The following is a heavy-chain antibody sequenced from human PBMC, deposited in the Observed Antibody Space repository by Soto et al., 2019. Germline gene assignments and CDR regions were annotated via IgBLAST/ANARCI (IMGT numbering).Heavy chain of an antibody. CDR3: ARGIPTGGTNTFDS. CDR1: GYTFTDYY. CDR2: INPNSGAT. J-gene: IGHJ4*02. D-gene: IGHD2-8*01. Sequence: ASVKVSCKASGYTFTDYYIHWVRQAPGQGLEWMGWINPNSGATTYAQNFQGWVTMTRDTSISTAYMDLSRLTSDDTAVYYCARGIPTGGTNTFDSWGQGTLVTVSS. V-gene: IGHV1-2*04.